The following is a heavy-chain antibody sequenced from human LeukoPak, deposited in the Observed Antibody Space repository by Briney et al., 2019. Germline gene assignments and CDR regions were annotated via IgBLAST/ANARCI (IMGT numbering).Heavy chain of an antibody. CDR2: IYYSGST. D-gene: IGHD2-21*01. CDR3: ARDRGYCGGDCYANDY. J-gene: IGHJ4*02. V-gene: IGHV4-59*12. Sequence: SETLSLTCTVSGGSINSYYWSWIRQPPGKGLEWIGYIYYSGSTNYNPSLKSRVTISVDTSKNQFSLTLRSVTAADTAVYFCARDRGYCGGDCYANDYWGQGTLVIVSS. CDR1: GGSINSYY.